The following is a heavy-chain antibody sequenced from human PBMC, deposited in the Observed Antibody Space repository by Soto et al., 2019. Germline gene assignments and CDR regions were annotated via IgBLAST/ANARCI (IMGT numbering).Heavy chain of an antibody. J-gene: IGHJ5*02. CDR2: IYYSGST. CDR1: GGSLSSGGYY. V-gene: IGHV4-31*03. D-gene: IGHD2-15*01. CDR3: ARGFDEVYCSGGSCYSVFAP. Sequence: PSETLSLTCTVSGGSLSSGGYYWSWIRHHPGKGLEWIGYIYYSGSTYYNPSLKSRVTISVDTSKNQFSLKLSSVTAADTAVYYCARGFDEVYCSGGSCYSVFAPSGQRSPVTVSS.